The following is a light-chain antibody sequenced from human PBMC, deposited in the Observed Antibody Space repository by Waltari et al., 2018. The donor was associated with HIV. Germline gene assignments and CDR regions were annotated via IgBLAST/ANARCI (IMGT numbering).Light chain of an antibody. J-gene: IGKJ3*01. CDR2: DAS. CDR3: QQYDNVPVT. CDR1: QDISSY. Sequence: DIQMTQSPSSLSASVGDRVTITCQASQDISSYLNWYQQKPGKAPKLLIYDASDLETGVPSRFSGSGSGTHFTFTISSLQHADIATYYCQQYDNVPVTFGPGTKVEIK. V-gene: IGKV1-33*01.